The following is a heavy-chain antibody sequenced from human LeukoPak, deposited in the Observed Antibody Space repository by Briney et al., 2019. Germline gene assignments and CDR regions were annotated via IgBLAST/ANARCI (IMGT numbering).Heavy chain of an antibody. CDR1: GFTFGNHR. J-gene: IGHJ3*02. Sequence: GGSLRLSCVASGFTFGNHRMSWVRQAPGKGLEWVAFIRYDGINKYYADSVKGRFTISRDSFKNTLYLQMNSLRPEDTAVYYCAKEGDYYGSGSYRDGFDIWGQGTRATVSS. CDR3: AKEGDYYGSGSYRDGFDI. CDR2: IRYDGINK. V-gene: IGHV3-30*02. D-gene: IGHD3-10*01.